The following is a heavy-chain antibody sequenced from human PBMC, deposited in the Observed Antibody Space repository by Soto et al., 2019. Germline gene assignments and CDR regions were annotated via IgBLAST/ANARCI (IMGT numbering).Heavy chain of an antibody. CDR2: INPDSGGT. J-gene: IGHJ2*01. CDR3: ASEIRSCSYKYWYFDL. D-gene: IGHD3-16*01. V-gene: IGHV1-2*02. Sequence: QVQLVQSGAEVKKPGASVKVSCKASGYTFTIYYMHWVRQAPGQGLEWMGWINPDSGGTKYAQKFQGGVTMIRDTSIRTVYMELSRLRSEDTAVYYCASEIRSCSYKYWYFDLWGRRLLVTVS. CDR1: GYTFTIYY.